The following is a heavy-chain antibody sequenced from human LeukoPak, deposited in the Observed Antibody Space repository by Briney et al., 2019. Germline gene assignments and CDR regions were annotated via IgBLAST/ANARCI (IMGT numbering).Heavy chain of an antibody. J-gene: IGHJ4*02. Sequence: GGSLRLSCAASGFTFSSYAMSWVRQAPGKGLEWVSAISGSGGSTYYADSVKGRFTISRDNSKNTLCLQMNSLRAEDTAVYYCAKDFGGDSSGYYSYWGQGTLVTVSS. D-gene: IGHD3-22*01. CDR2: ISGSGGST. V-gene: IGHV3-23*01. CDR3: AKDFGGDSSGYYSY. CDR1: GFTFSSYA.